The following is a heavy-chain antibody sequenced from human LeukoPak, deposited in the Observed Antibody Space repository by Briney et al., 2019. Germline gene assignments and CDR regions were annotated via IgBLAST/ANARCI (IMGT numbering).Heavy chain of an antibody. Sequence: GGSLRLSCAASGFTFSSYEMNWVRQAPGNGLEWISYISSSGATKYYTDSVKGRFTISRDNAKNSLYLQMNSLKAEDTAVYYCARTFGSSGWYPPEDYWGQGTLVTVSS. V-gene: IGHV3-48*03. CDR3: ARTFGSSGWYPPEDY. CDR2: ISSSGATK. D-gene: IGHD6-19*01. J-gene: IGHJ4*02. CDR1: GFTFSSYE.